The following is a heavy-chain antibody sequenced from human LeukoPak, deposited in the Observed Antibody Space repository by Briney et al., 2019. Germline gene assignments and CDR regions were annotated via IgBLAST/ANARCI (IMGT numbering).Heavy chain of an antibody. CDR1: GYTFTGYY. CDR2: INPNSGGT. V-gene: IGHV1-2*02. CDR3: ARDTDDFWSCYYFDY. D-gene: IGHD3-3*01. Sequence: GASLKVSCKASGYTFTGYYMHWVRQAPGQGLEWRGWINPNSGGTNYAQKFQGRVTMTRDTSISTAYMELSRLRSDDTAVYYCARDTDDFWSCYYFDYWGQGTLVTVSS. J-gene: IGHJ4*02.